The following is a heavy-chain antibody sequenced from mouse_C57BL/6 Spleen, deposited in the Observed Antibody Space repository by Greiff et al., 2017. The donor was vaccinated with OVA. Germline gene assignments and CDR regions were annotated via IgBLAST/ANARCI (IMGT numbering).Heavy chain of an antibody. Sequence: QVQLQQPGAELVRPGTSVKLSCKASGYTFTSYWMHWVKQRPGQGLEWIGVIDPSDSYTNYNQKFKGKATLTVDTSSSTAYMQLSSLTSEDSAVYYCASTSPMDYWGQGTSVTVSS. J-gene: IGHJ4*01. CDR3: ASTSPMDY. CDR1: GYTFTSYW. CDR2: IDPSDSYT. V-gene: IGHV1-59*01. D-gene: IGHD5-1*01.